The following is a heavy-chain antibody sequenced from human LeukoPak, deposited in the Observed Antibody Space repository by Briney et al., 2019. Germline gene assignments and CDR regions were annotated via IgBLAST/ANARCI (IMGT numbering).Heavy chain of an antibody. Sequence: ASVKVSCKASGYTFTGYYMHWVRQAPGQGLEWMGWINPNSGGTNYAQKLQGRVTMTTDTSTSTAYMELRSLRSDDTAVYYCAILPNLVGATNFDYWGQGTLVTVSS. D-gene: IGHD1-26*01. V-gene: IGHV1-2*02. CDR2: INPNSGGT. J-gene: IGHJ4*02. CDR1: GYTFTGYY. CDR3: AILPNLVGATNFDY.